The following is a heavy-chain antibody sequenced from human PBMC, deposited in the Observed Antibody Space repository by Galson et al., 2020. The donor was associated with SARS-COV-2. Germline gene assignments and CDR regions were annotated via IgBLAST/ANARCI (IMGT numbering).Heavy chain of an antibody. CDR2: IWYDVSNK. CDR1: GFTFSSYG. CDR3: ATNRYYYDSSGYYNLDY. V-gene: IGHV3-33*01. J-gene: IGHJ4*02. D-gene: IGHD3-22*01. Sequence: TGGSLRLSCAASGFTFSSYGMHWVRQAPGKGLEWLAVIWYDVSNKYYADSVKGRFTISRDNSKNTLYLQMNSLRAEDTAVYYCATNRYYYDSSGYYNLDYWGQGTLVTVSS.